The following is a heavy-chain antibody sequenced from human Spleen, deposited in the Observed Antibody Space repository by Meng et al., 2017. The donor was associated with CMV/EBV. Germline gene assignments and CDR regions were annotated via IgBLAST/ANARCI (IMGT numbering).Heavy chain of an antibody. CDR3: AKDVEYSSSSRHAFDI. D-gene: IGHD6-6*01. CDR2: IYSCDST. V-gene: IGHV3-53*05. J-gene: IGHJ3*02. CDR1: GFTVSSNY. Sequence: GESLKISCAASGFTVSSNYMRWVRQASGKGLEWVSVIYSCDSTYYAGYVKGRFTISRDNAKNSLYLQMNSLRAEDTALYYCAKDVEYSSSSRHAFDIWGQGTMVTVSS.